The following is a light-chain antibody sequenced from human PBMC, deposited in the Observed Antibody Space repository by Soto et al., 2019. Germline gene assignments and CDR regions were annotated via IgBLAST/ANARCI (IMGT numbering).Light chain of an antibody. V-gene: IGLV2-11*01. Sequence: QSALTQPRSVSGSPGQSVTISCTGTSSDVGGYNYVSWYQQHPGKAPKLMIYDVSKWPSGVPDRFSGSKSGTTASLTISGLQAEDDADYYCCSYAGSYTMVFGGGTKLTVL. CDR1: SSDVGGYNY. CDR3: CSYAGSYTMV. CDR2: DVS. J-gene: IGLJ2*01.